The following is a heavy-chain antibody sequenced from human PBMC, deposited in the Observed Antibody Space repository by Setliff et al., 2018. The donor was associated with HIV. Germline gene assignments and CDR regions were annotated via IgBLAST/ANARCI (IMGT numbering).Heavy chain of an antibody. CDR1: GFTFSTYP. CDR3: ATPLMTTTVTKDH. CDR2: ITGSSDII. D-gene: IGHD4-17*01. Sequence: LKISCTTSGFTFSTYPMNWVRQAPGKGLEWVAYITGSSDIIHYADSVQGRFTVSRDNAKNSLHLQMNSLRVEDTAVYYCATPLMTTTVTKDHWGQGTLVTVSS. V-gene: IGHV3-48*01. J-gene: IGHJ4*02.